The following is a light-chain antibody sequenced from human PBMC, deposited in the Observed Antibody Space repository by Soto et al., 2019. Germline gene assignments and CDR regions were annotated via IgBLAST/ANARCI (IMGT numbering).Light chain of an antibody. CDR1: QSLLHSNGYNY. CDR2: LGS. Sequence: DIVMTQSPLSLPVTPGEPASISCRSSQSLLHSNGYNYLDWYLQKPGQSPQLLIYLGSNRASGGPDRFSGSGSGTAFTLKISRVEAEDVGVYYCMQALQTPRYPSGQGTKLEIK. V-gene: IGKV2-28*01. CDR3: MQALQTPRYP. J-gene: IGKJ2*01.